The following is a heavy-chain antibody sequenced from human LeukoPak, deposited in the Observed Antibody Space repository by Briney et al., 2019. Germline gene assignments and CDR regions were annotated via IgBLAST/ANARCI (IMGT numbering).Heavy chain of an antibody. CDR2: IYTSGST. CDR1: GGSISSGSYY. J-gene: IGHJ5*02. CDR3: AREGYSYGSNWFDP. V-gene: IGHV4-61*02. Sequence: PSETLSPTCTISGGSISSGSYYWSWIRQPAGKGLEWIGRIYTSGSTNYNPSLKSRVTISVDTSKNQFSLKLSSVTAADTAVYYCAREGYSYGSNWFDPWGQGTLVTVSS. D-gene: IGHD5-18*01.